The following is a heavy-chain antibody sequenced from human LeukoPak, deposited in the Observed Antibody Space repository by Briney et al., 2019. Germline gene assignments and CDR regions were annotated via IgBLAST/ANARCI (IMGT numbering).Heavy chain of an antibody. CDR3: AHRRFRGSRGYFDY. D-gene: IGHD2-15*01. Sequence: SGPTLLNATQTLTLTCSFFGLALRPTGQGVGWMRQLPGNALEWHAPIYWNDGNRYSPSLKSRLTITKDTSKNQVFLTLTTMDAVDTATYYCAHRRFRGSRGYFDYWAREPWSPSPQ. V-gene: IGHV2-5*01. J-gene: IGHJ4*02. CDR2: IYWNDGN. CDR1: GLALRPTGQG.